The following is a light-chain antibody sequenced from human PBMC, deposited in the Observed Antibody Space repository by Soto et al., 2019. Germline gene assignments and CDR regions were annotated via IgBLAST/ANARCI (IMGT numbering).Light chain of an antibody. J-gene: IGKJ1*01. CDR1: QRLFFSSKNQNH. Sequence: DSVLIPSPYSLAVSIGEMATIHCTSSQRLFFSSKNQNHVAWYQQKPGQPPRLLIYDASTRATATPERFSGSGSGTDFTLTISRLEPEDFAVYYCHQYDTRVQPFGQGTKVDIK. CDR3: HQYDTRVQP. V-gene: IGKV4-1*01. CDR2: DAS.